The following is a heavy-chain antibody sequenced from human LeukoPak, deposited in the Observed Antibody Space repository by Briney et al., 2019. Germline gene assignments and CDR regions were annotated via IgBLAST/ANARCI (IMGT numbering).Heavy chain of an antibody. J-gene: IGHJ4*02. D-gene: IGHD2-15*01. CDR1: GFTFSSYE. CDR2: IKKDGSER. CDR3: VRTIVVVIAADDYFDC. Sequence: PGGSLRLSCAASGFTFSSYEMNWVRQAPGKGLEWVANIKKDGSERNYVDSVRGRFTISRDNAENSLYLQMNSLRAEDTAVYYCVRTIVVVIAADDYFDCWGQGTLVTVSS. V-gene: IGHV3-7*01.